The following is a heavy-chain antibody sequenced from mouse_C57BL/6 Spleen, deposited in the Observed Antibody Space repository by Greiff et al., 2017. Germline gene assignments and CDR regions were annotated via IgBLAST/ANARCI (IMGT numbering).Heavy chain of an antibody. D-gene: IGHD2-3*01. J-gene: IGHJ2*01. Sequence: EVKLQESGPGMVKPSQSLSLTCTVTGYSITSGYDWHWIRHFPGNKLEWMGYIRYSGSTNYNPSLKSRISITHDTSKNHFFLKLNSVTTEDTATYYCAREGYEYYFDYWGQGTTLTVSS. CDR3: AREGYEYYFDY. V-gene: IGHV3-1*01. CDR1: GYSITSGYD. CDR2: IRYSGST.